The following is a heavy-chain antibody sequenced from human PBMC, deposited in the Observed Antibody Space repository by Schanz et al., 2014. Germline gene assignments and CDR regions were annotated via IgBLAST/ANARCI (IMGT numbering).Heavy chain of an antibody. J-gene: IGHJ4*02. Sequence: QVQLVQSGAEVKKPGASVKVSCKASGYTFISYGIKWVRQAPGQGLEWLGRFTHISQKFQGRVTMTRDTSSTTAYMELNSLRSDDTAVYYCVRELSGGTFDYWGQGALVTVSS. CDR1: GYTFISYG. CDR3: VRELSGGTFDY. CDR2: RFT. V-gene: IGHV1-18*01. D-gene: IGHD1-1*01.